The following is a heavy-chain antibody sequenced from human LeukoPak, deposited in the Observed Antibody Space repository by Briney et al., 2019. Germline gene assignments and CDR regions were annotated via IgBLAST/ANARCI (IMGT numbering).Heavy chain of an antibody. CDR3: AELGITMIGGV. CDR2: ISSSGSTI. CDR1: GFIFSSYW. D-gene: IGHD3-10*02. V-gene: IGHV3-48*04. Sequence: GGSLRLSCAASGFIFSSYWMNWVRQAPGKGLEWVSYISSSGSTIYYADSVKGRFTISRDNAKNSLYLQMNSLRAEDTAVYYCAELGITMIGGVWGKGTTVTISS. J-gene: IGHJ6*04.